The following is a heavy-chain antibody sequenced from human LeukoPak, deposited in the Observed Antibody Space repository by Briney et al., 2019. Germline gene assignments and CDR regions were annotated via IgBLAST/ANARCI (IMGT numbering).Heavy chain of an antibody. CDR1: GFTVITND. J-gene: IGHJ4*02. D-gene: IGHD1-14*01. CDR2: LYSDGNT. CDR3: ARGVEPLAANTLAY. Sequence: GGSLRLSCAASGFTVITNDMTWVRQAPGKGLEWVSVLYSDGNTKYADSVQGRFIISRHNSKNTLYLEMNSLRPDDTAVYYCARGVEPLAANTLAYWGQGTLVTVSS. V-gene: IGHV3-53*01.